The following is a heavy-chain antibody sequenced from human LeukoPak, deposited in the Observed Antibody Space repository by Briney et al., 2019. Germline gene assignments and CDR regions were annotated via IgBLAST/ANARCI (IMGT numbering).Heavy chain of an antibody. CDR1: GFTFSSYG. V-gene: IGHV3-33*01. CDR2: IWYDGSNK. Sequence: GGSLRLSCAASGFTFSSYGMHWVRQAPGKGLEWVAVIWYDGSNKYYADSVKGRFTISRDNSKNTLYLQMNSLRAEDTAVYYXXXXXXXAVAGTAFDYWGQGTLVTVSS. CDR3: XXXXXXAVAGTAFDY. J-gene: IGHJ4*02. D-gene: IGHD6-19*01.